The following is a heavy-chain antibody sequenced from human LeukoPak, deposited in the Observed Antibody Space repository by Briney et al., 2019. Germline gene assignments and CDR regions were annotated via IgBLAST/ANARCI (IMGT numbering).Heavy chain of an antibody. V-gene: IGHV3-23*01. J-gene: IGHJ4*02. CDR1: GFTFSSYA. Sequence: GGSQRLSCAASGFTFSSYAMSWVHQAPGKGLEWVSAISGSGGGTYYADSVKGRFTISRDNSKNTLYLQMNSLRAEDTAVYYCAKDPDSSGCYTRWDFDYWGQGTLVTVSS. D-gene: IGHD3-22*01. CDR2: ISGSGGGT. CDR3: AKDPDSSGCYTRWDFDY.